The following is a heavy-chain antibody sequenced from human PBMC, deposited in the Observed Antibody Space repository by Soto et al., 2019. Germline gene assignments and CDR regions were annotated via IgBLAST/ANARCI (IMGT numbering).Heavy chain of an antibody. J-gene: IGHJ4*01. Sequence: PGGSLRLSCAASGFTVSSNYMSWVRQAPGKGLEWVSVIYSGGSTYYADSVKGRFTISRGNSKNTLYLQMNSLRAEDTAVYYCATFPPSTYYYDSSVYYPDDYWGHGTLAPVS. CDR3: ATFPPSTYYYDSSVYYPDDY. V-gene: IGHV3-53*01. CDR2: IYSGGST. CDR1: GFTVSSNY. D-gene: IGHD3-22*01.